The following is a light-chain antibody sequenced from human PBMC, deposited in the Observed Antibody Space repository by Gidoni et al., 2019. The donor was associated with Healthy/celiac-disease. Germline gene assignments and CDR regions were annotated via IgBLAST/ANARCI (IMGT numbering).Light chain of an antibody. CDR2: YDD. V-gene: IGLV1-36*01. J-gene: IGLJ1*01. CDR3: AAWDDSLNFYV. CDR1: SSNIGNNA. Sequence: QSVLTQPPSVSEAPRQRVTISCSGSSSNIGNNAVNWYQQLPGKAPKLLIYYDDLLPSGVSDRFSGSKSGTSASLAISGLRSEDEADYYCAAWDDSLNFYVFGTGTKVTVL.